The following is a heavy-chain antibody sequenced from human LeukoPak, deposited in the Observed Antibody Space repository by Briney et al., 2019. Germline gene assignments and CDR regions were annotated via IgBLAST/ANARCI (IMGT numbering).Heavy chain of an antibody. CDR1: GGSFSGYY. CDR3: ASSPRLWFGELYGAFDI. D-gene: IGHD3-10*01. Sequence: SETLSLTCAVYGGSFSGYYWSWIRQPPGKGLEWIGYIYYSGSTNYNPSLKSRVTISVDTSKNQFSLKLSSVTAADTAVYYCASSPRLWFGELYGAFDIWGQGTMVTVSS. CDR2: IYYSGST. J-gene: IGHJ3*02. V-gene: IGHV4-59*01.